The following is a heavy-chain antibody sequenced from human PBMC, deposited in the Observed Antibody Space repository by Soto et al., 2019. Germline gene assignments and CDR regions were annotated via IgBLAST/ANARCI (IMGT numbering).Heavy chain of an antibody. CDR2: SIPVLGTT. CDR3: ASARAVRERSYDCWGGSVCA. Sequence: QVQLVQSGAEVKKPGSSVKVSCKASGGAFSSFDISWVRQAPGLGLEWMGGSIPVLGTTSYAQKFQGRTTITADAPPRTAPMALYSRRPADTAIYSCASARAVRERSYDCWGGSVCAWGQGTLVTVSS. D-gene: IGHD3-3*01. V-gene: IGHV1-69*01. CDR1: GGAFSSFD. J-gene: IGHJ5*02.